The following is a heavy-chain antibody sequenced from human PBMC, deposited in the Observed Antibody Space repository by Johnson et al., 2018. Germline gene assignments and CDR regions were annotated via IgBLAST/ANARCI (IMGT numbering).Heavy chain of an antibody. J-gene: IGHJ3*02. CDR2: IIPIFGTA. D-gene: IGHD3-16*01. CDR1: GGTFSSYA. Sequence: QVQLVQSGAEVKKPGASVKVSCKASGGTFSSYAISWVRQAPGQGLEWMGGIIPIFGTANYAQKFQGRVTLPDDESTSTAYMELGSPRAEDTAGYPCAGLKYDYLWGGSPGAFDIWGQGTMVPVSS. CDR3: AGLKYDYLWGGSPGAFDI. V-gene: IGHV1-69*13.